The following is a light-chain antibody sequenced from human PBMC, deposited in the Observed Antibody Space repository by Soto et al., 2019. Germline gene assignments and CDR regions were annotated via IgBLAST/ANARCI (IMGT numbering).Light chain of an antibody. CDR3: QKYNGAPRT. Sequence: DIQMTQSPSSLSASVGDRVTITCRASQGISNYLAWYQQKPGKVPKLLIYAASTLQSGVPSRFSGGGFGTDFFLTISGLQPEDVATYYCQKYNGAPRTFGPGTKVNIK. CDR1: QGISNY. V-gene: IGKV1-27*01. CDR2: AAS. J-gene: IGKJ3*01.